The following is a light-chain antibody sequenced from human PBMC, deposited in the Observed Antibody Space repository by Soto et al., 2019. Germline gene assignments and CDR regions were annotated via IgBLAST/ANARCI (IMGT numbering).Light chain of an antibody. J-gene: IGKJ1*01. V-gene: IGKV1-5*01. CDR1: QSISIW. CDR3: QQYNSYPWT. CDR2: DAS. Sequence: DIQMTQSPSTLSASVVDRVTITCRASQSISIWLAWYQQKPGKAPKLLIYDASSLESGVPSRFRGIGSGTEFTLTISSLQPDDFETDYCQQYNSYPWTCGQGTKVDIK.